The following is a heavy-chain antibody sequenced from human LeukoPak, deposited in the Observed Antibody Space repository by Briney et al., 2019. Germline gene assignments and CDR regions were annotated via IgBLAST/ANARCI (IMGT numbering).Heavy chain of an antibody. J-gene: IGHJ4*02. Sequence: GGSLRLSCAASGFTVSTSYMCWVRQAPGKGLEWISLIYSDGTTYYADSVKGRFTISRDNSRNTLSLQMNNLRAEDTAMYYCARGYSNWNEAYFDYWGQGTLVTVSS. D-gene: IGHD1-20*01. V-gene: IGHV3-53*01. CDR2: IYSDGTT. CDR3: ARGYSNWNEAYFDY. CDR1: GFTVSTSY.